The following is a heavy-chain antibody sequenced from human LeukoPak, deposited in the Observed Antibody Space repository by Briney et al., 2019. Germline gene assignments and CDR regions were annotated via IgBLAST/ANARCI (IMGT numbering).Heavy chain of an antibody. CDR2: ISGSGDNT. D-gene: IGHD1-26*01. Sequence: PGVSLRLSCAASGFTFSTYAMNSVRQAPGQGLEWGSGISGSGDNTYYADSVRGRFTISRDKSKSTVYLQMNSLGVEDTAIYYCARGRKLGAPTYFFDYWGQGTLVTVSS. V-gene: IGHV3-23*01. CDR3: ARGRKLGAPTYFFDY. CDR1: GFTFSTYA. J-gene: IGHJ4*02.